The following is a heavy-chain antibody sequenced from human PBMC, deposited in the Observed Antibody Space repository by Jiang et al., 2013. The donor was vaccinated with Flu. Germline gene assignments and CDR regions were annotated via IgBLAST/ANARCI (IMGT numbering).Heavy chain of an antibody. V-gene: IGHV1-2*02. Sequence: GAEVKKPGASVKVSCKASGYTFTGYYMHWVRQAPGQGLEWMGWINPNSGGTNYAQKFQGRVSMTADTSTNTAFMELKSLKSDDTAIYFCARGEVGLIIWGQGTLVTVSS. CDR1: GYTFTGYY. CDR3: ARGEVGLII. CDR2: INPNSGGT. J-gene: IGHJ4*01. D-gene: IGHD3-10*01.